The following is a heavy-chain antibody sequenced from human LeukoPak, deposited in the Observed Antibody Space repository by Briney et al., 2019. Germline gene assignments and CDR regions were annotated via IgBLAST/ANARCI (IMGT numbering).Heavy chain of an antibody. D-gene: IGHD3-10*01. CDR2: ISAYNGNT. CDR3: ARDTDTGNYYGSGSYYSPPGY. V-gene: IGHV1-18*01. Sequence: ASVKVSCKASGYTFTSYGISWVRQAHGQGLEWIGWISAYNGNTNYAQKFQGRVTMTTDAFTSTAYMELRSLRSDDTAMYHCARDTDTGNYYGSGSYYSPPGYWGQGTLVTVSS. CDR1: GYTFTSYG. J-gene: IGHJ4*02.